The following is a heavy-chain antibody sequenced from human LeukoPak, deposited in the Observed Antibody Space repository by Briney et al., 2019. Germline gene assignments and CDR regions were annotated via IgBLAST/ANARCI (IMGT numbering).Heavy chain of an antibody. Sequence: SETLSLTCAVYGGSFSGYYWSWIRQPPGKGLEWIGEINHSGSTYYNPSLKSRVTISVDTSKNQFSLKLSSVTAADTAVYYCARHGDQEKIFDYWGQGTLVTVSS. D-gene: IGHD4-17*01. J-gene: IGHJ4*02. CDR1: GGSFSGYY. V-gene: IGHV4-34*01. CDR2: INHSGST. CDR3: ARHGDQEKIFDY.